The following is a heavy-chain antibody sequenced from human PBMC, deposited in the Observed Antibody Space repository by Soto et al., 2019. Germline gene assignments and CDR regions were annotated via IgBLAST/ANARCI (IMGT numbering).Heavy chain of an antibody. Sequence: QVQLVESGGGVVQPGRSLRLSCAASGFSFSSCAMHWVRQAPGKGLEWVAVISHDGNNKYYADSVKGRFTISRDNSINTLYLQMNSLRAEDTAVYYCARVSIAVAGIAYYFDYWGQGTLVTVSS. D-gene: IGHD6-19*01. V-gene: IGHV3-30-3*01. CDR1: GFSFSSCA. J-gene: IGHJ4*02. CDR3: ARVSIAVAGIAYYFDY. CDR2: ISHDGNNK.